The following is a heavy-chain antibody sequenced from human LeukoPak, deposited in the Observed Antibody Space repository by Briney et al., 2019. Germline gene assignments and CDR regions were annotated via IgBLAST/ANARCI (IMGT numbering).Heavy chain of an antibody. CDR1: GGSISSGGYY. CDR2: IYYSGST. J-gene: IGHJ4*02. CDR3: ARGDSSGYYSPSLDY. D-gene: IGHD3-22*01. Sequence: SQTLSLTCTVSGGSISSGGYYWSWIRQHPGKGLEWTGYIYYSGSTYYNPSLKSRVTISVDTSKNQFSLKLSSVTAADTAVYYCARGDSSGYYSPSLDYWGQGTLVTVSS. V-gene: IGHV4-31*03.